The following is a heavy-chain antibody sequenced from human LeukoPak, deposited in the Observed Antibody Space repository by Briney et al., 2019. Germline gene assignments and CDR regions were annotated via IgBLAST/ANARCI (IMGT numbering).Heavy chain of an antibody. J-gene: IGHJ4*02. CDR1: GGSISSYY. CDR3: VASYYYDSSGYHFSY. CDR2: IYYSGST. V-gene: IGHV4-59*01. D-gene: IGHD3-22*01. Sequence: SETLSLTCTVSGGSISSYYWSWIRQPPGKGLEWIGYIYYSGSTNYNPSLKSRVTIPVDTSKNQFSLKLSSVTAADTAVYYCVASYYYDSSGYHFSYWGQGTLVTVSS.